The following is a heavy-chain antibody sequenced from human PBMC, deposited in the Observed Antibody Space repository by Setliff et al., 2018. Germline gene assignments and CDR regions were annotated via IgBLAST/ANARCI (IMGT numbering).Heavy chain of an antibody. CDR3: ARVTGFFYVDA. Sequence: PSETLSLTCTVSGGSVGSDFSYWTWIRQPAGKGPEWIGQIYTTWSTNYNPSFRSRATISLDASKNQSSLSLTSVTAADTAVYYCARVTGFFYVDAWGKGTTVTVSS. J-gene: IGHJ6*03. CDR1: GGSVGSDFSY. CDR2: IYTTWST. V-gene: IGHV4-61*09.